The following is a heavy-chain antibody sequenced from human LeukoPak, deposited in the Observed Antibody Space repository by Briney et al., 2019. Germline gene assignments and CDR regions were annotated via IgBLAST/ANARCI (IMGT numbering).Heavy chain of an antibody. Sequence: GGSLTLPCPASGFTFRDYSMRWIGQPPGKGLAWVSYISGSGTTKSCTDSVKGRITISRDNAKNSLYLQMDSLRAEDTAVYYCTRGGSNFGPWGQGTLVAVSS. J-gene: IGHJ5*02. D-gene: IGHD5-18*01. CDR2: ISGSGTTK. CDR3: TRGGSNFGP. V-gene: IGHV3-11*04. CDR1: GFTFRDYS.